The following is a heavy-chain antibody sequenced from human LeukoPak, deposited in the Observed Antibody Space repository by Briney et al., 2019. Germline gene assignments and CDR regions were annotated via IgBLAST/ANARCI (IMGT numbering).Heavy chain of an antibody. CDR3: AAGRGTTAFDY. CDR1: GFTFSSCA. Sequence: GGSLRLSCAASGFTFSSCAMHWVRQAPGKGLEYVSAISSNGGSTYYATSVKGRFTISRDNSKNTLYLQMGSLRAEDMAVYYCAAGRGTTAFDYWGQGTLVSVSS. CDR2: ISSNGGST. J-gene: IGHJ4*02. V-gene: IGHV3-64*01. D-gene: IGHD1-1*01.